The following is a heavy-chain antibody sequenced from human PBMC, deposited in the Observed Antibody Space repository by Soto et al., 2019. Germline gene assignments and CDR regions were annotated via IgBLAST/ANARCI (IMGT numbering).Heavy chain of an antibody. V-gene: IGHV5-10-1*01. CDR2: IDPSDSQT. D-gene: IGHD3-22*01. J-gene: IGHJ4*02. Sequence: GESLKISCHGSGYSFAGYWITWVRQKPGKGLEWMGRIDPSDSQTYYSPSFRGHVTISVTKSITTVFLQWSSLRASDTAMYYCARQIYDSDTGPNFQYYFDSWGQGTPVTVSS. CDR1: GYSFAGYW. CDR3: ARQIYDSDTGPNFQYYFDS.